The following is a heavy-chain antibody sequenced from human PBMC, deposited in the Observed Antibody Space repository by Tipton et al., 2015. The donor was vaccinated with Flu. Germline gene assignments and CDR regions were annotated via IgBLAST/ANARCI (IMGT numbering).Heavy chain of an antibody. CDR1: GDSISSYY. CDR3: AQHRLGSSSWGLGAFDI. Sequence: TLSLTCTVSGDSISSYYWSWIRQPPGKGLEWIGYIYYSGSTNYNPSLKSRVTISVDTSKNQFSLKLSSVTAADTAVYYCAQHRLGSSSWGLGAFDIWGQGTMVTVSS. V-gene: IGHV4-59*01. J-gene: IGHJ3*02. D-gene: IGHD6-13*01. CDR2: IYYSGST.